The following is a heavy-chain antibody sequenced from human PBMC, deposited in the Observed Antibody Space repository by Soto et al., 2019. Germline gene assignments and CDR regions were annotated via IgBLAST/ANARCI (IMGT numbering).Heavy chain of an antibody. CDR1: GGSFSGYY. CDR3: ARGRGGYCSSTSCYARGIFDY. D-gene: IGHD2-2*01. J-gene: IGHJ4*02. V-gene: IGHV4-34*01. CDR2: INHSGST. Sequence: QVQLQQWGAGLLKPSETLSLTCAVYGGSFSGYYWSWIRQPPGKGLEWIGEINHSGSTNYNPSLKSRGTISVDTSKNQFSLKLSSVTAADTAVYYCARGRGGYCSSTSCYARGIFDYWGQGTLVTVSS.